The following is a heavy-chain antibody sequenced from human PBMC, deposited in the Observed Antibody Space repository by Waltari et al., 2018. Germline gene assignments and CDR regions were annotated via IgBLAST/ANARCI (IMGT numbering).Heavy chain of an antibody. CDR1: GFPFSNCG. Sequence: QLVESGGGVVQTGQSLRLSCAPSGFPFSNCGMHWVRQAPGKGVGWVVSISYDINDKYDADSVKGRFTISRDNYKNTLFLQMSSLRVEDTAVYYCAKDTLQWFGQFIKPVGFFDNCGQGTLVTVSS. D-gene: IGHD3-10*01. CDR2: ISYDINDK. J-gene: IGHJ4*02. CDR3: AKDTLQWFGQFIKPVGFFDN. V-gene: IGHV3-30*18.